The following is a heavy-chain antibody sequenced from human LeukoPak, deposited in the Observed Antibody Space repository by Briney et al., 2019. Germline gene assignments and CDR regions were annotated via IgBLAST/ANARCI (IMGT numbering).Heavy chain of an antibody. V-gene: IGHV3-48*03. D-gene: IGHD2-21*01. CDR2: ISTDGTMA. CDR3: ARETIDCGGDCYDY. CDR1: RFTFNNYE. Sequence: GGSLRLSCAASRFTFNNYEMNWVRQAPGKGLEWISYISTDGTMAYYAGSVKGRFTISRDNAKNSLYLQMNSLRADDTAVYYCARETIDCGGDCYDYWGQGTLATVSS. J-gene: IGHJ4*02.